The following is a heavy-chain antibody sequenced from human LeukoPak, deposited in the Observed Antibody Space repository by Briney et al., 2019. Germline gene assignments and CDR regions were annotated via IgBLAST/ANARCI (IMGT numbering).Heavy chain of an antibody. J-gene: IGHJ6*03. CDR3: ARVRGYSYGSLYASYYYYMDV. CDR2: IIPIFGTA. V-gene: IGHV1-69*05. CDR1: GGTFISYA. D-gene: IGHD5-18*01. Sequence: ASVKVSCKASGGTFISYAISWVRQAPGQGLEWMGRIIPIFGTANYAQKFQGRVTITTDESTSTAYMELSSLRSEDTAVYYCARVRGYSYGSLYASYYYYMDVWGKGTTVTVSS.